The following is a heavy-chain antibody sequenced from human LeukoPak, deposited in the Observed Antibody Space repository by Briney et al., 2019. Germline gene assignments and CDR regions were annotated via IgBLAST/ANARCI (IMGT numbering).Heavy chain of an antibody. J-gene: IGHJ4*02. CDR2: IGTAGEI. CDR1: GFTFRSYD. Sequence: GGSLRLSCAASGFTFRSYDMHWVRQATGKGLEWVSGIGTAGEIYYPGSVKGRFTISRDNSKNTLYVQMNSLRPDDTAVYYCAKDSSDYYFDYWGQGTLVTVSS. D-gene: IGHD3-22*01. CDR3: AKDSSDYYFDY. V-gene: IGHV3-13*01.